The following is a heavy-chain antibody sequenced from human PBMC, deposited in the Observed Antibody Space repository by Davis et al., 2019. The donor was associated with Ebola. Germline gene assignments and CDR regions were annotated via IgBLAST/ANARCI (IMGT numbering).Heavy chain of an antibody. D-gene: IGHD6-13*01. V-gene: IGHV1-18*01. CDR1: GYSFTDDG. Sequence: ASVKVSCKASGYSFTDDGISWVRQAPGQGLEWMGWISTYNGNTNYAQKVQGRVTMTRDTSTSTVYMELSSLRSEDTAVYYCARPKYPSSSWYYFDYWGQGTLVTVSS. CDR3: ARPKYPSSSWYYFDY. CDR2: ISTYNGNT. J-gene: IGHJ4*02.